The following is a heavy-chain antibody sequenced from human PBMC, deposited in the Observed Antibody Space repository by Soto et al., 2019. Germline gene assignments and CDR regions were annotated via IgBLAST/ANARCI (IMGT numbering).Heavy chain of an antibody. CDR2: ISYDGNNK. D-gene: IGHD2-2*01. CDR1: GFTFSNYG. V-gene: IGHV3-30*18. Sequence: QVQLVESGGGVVQPGRSLRLSCAASGFTFSNYGMHWVRQAPGKGLEWVAVISYDGNNKYYADSVTGRFTISRDNSKNTLYLQMNSLRAEDTAIYYCANDREGSRIYYYYGMDVWGRGTTVTVSS. J-gene: IGHJ6*02. CDR3: ANDREGSRIYYYYGMDV.